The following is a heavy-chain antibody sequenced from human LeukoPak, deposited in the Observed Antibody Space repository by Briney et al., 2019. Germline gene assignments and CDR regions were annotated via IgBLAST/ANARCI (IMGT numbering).Heavy chain of an antibody. V-gene: IGHV4-34*01. J-gene: IGHJ6*03. Sequence: SGTLSLTCAVYGGSFSGYYWSWIRQPPGKGLEWIGEINHSGSTNYNPSLKSRVTISVDTSKNQFSLKLSSVTAADTAVYYCARWRPPGGRFLEWLSRMDVWGKGTTVTVSS. CDR2: INHSGST. D-gene: IGHD3-3*01. CDR3: ARWRPPGGRFLEWLSRMDV. CDR1: GGSFSGYY.